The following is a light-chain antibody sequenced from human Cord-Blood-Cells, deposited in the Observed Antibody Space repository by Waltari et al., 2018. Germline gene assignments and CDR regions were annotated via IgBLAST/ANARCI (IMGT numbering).Light chain of an antibody. V-gene: IGKV3-15*01. CDR3: QQYNNWPYT. CDR2: GAS. CDR1: QSVSSN. J-gene: IGKJ2*01. Sequence: EIVMTQSPANLSVSPGESATLSCRASQSVSSNLAWYQQKPGQAPRLPSYGASTRATGIPARFSGSGSGTEFTFTISSLQSEDFAVYYCQQYNNWPYTFGQGTKLEIK.